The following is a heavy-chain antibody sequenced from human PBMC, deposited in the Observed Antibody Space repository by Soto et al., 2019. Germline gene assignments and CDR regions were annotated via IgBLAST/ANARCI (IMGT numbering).Heavy chain of an antibody. D-gene: IGHD3-10*01. J-gene: IGHJ6*02. CDR1: GYTLTELS. Sequence: GASVKVSCKVSGYTLTELSMQWVRQAPGKGLEWMGGFDPEDGETIYAQKFQGRVTMTEDTSTDTAYMEQSRLRSEDTAVYYCARLGISLFRVVIRPYSMVFCCQGISGTV. CDR3: ARLGISLFRVVIRPYSMVF. V-gene: IGHV1-24*01. CDR2: FDPEDGET.